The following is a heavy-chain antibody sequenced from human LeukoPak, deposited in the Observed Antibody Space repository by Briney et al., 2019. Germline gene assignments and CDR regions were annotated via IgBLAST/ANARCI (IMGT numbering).Heavy chain of an antibody. CDR3: ARGRDGYNYYYYYGMDV. CDR1: GGTFSSYA. V-gene: IGHV1-69*04. D-gene: IGHD5-24*01. J-gene: IGHJ6*02. Sequence: GASVKVSCKASGGTFSSYAISWVRQAPGQGLEWMGRIIPILGIANYAQKFQGRVTITADKSTSTAYMELSSLRSEDTAVYYCARGRDGYNYYYYYGMDVWGQGTTVTVSS. CDR2: IIPILGIA.